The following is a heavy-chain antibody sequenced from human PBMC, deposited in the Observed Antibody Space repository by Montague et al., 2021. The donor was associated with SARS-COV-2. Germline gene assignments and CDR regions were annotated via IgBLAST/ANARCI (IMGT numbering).Heavy chain of an antibody. CDR3: ARVPYRLLFVPRYYGMDV. CDR2: ISHSGST. CDR1: GGSLSGYY. D-gene: IGHD2-2*01. J-gene: IGHJ6*02. Sequence: SETLSLTCAVYGGSLSGYYWSWIRQPPGEGLEWIAEISHSGSTSYNPSLKSRVTISADTSKNQYSRKLSSATAADTAVYYCARVPYRLLFVPRYYGMDVWGQGTTVTVSS. V-gene: IGHV4-34*01.